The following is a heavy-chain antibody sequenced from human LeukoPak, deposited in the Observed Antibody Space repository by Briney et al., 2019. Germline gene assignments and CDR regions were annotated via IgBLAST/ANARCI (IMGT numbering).Heavy chain of an antibody. CDR1: TDTLPIHY. V-gene: IGHV1-2*02. CDR2: INPNSGAT. CDR3: AGSKYDTTSSPPAY. J-gene: IGHJ4*02. Sequence: ASVKVSCQPSTDTLPIHYIHSVRLAPGQGHEWMGWINPNSGATTSAQGFQGRLTLTTDTSITTAYMEMRRLRSDDTALYFCAGSKYDTTSSPPAYGGEGTLVTVSS. D-gene: IGHD3-22*01.